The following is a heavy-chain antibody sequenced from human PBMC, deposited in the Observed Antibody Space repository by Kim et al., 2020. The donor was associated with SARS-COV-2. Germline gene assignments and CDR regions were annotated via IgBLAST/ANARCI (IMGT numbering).Heavy chain of an antibody. D-gene: IGHD2-21*02. Sequence: AQKLQGRITMTTDTPTSTAYMELRSLWSDDTAVYYCARDRILVVTAILDYWGQGTLVTVSS. V-gene: IGHV1-18*01. CDR3: ARDRILVVTAILDY. J-gene: IGHJ4*02.